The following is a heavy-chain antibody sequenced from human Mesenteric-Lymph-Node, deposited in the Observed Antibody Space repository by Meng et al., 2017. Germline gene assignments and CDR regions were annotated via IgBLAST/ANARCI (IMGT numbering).Heavy chain of an antibody. CDR3: ARTIGGADIVVVPAAYYFDY. J-gene: IGHJ4*02. CDR1: GGSCRGSS. Sequence: QVQLQQWGAGLLKPAETLSLTCAGEGGSCRGSSWSWIRQPPGKGLEWIGEINHSGSTNYNPSLKSRVTISVDTSKNQFSLKLSSVTAADTAVYYCARTIGGADIVVVPAAYYFDYWGQGTLVTVSS. V-gene: IGHV4-34*01. CDR2: INHSGST. D-gene: IGHD2-2*01.